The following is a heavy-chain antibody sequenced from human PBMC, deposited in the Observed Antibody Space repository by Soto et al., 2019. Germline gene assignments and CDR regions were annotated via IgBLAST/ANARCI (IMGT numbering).Heavy chain of an antibody. CDR3: AREPVVAATPSRAFDI. Sequence: ASVKVSCKASGYTFTSYYMHWVRQAPGQGLEWMGIINPSGGSTSYAQKFQGRVTMTRDTSTSTAYMELSSLRSEDTAVYYCAREPVVAATPSRAFDIWGQGTMVTVSS. V-gene: IGHV1-46*01. J-gene: IGHJ3*02. CDR2: INPSGGST. CDR1: GYTFTSYY. D-gene: IGHD2-15*01.